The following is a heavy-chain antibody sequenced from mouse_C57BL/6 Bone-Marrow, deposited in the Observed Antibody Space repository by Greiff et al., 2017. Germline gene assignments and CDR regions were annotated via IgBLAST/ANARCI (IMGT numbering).Heavy chain of an antibody. Sequence: EVMLVESGGGLVQPGGSLKLSCAASGFTFSDYYMYWVRQTPEKRLEWVAYISNGGGSTYYPDTVKGRFTISRDNAKNTLYLQMSRLKSEDTAMYYCARQATMITPFAYWGQGTLVTVSA. CDR1: GFTFSDYY. V-gene: IGHV5-12*01. CDR2: ISNGGGST. J-gene: IGHJ3*01. CDR3: ARQATMITPFAY. D-gene: IGHD2-4*01.